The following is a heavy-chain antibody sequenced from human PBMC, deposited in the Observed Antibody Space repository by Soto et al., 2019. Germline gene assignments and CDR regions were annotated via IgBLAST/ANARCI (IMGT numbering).Heavy chain of an antibody. J-gene: IGHJ3*02. Sequence: QVQLVESGGGVVQPGRSLRLSCAASGFTFSSYGMHWVRQAPGKGLEWVAVISYDGSNTNYADSVKGRFTISRDNTKNTLYLNMINLKAKGTAVYYWAKYQCPRGYCSGVSCCSDAFDIWGQGTMVTVSS. V-gene: IGHV3-30*18. CDR2: ISYDGSNT. CDR1: GFTFSSYG. CDR3: AKYQCPRGYCSGVSCCSDAFDI. D-gene: IGHD2-15*01.